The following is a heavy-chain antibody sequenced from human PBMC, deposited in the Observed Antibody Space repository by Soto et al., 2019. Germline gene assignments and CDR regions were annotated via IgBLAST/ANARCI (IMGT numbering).Heavy chain of an antibody. CDR3: ACIFSGGYGYGFYYYGMDV. CDR2: IYYSGST. V-gene: IGHV4-39*01. J-gene: IGHJ6*02. CDR1: GGSISSSSYY. Sequence: QLQLQESGPGLVKPSETLSLTCTVSGGSISSSSYYWGWIRQPPGKGLEWIGSIYYSGSTYYNPSLKSRVTISVDTSKNHFSLKLSSVTAADTAVYYCACIFSGGYGYGFYYYGMDVWGQGTTVTVSS. D-gene: IGHD5-18*01.